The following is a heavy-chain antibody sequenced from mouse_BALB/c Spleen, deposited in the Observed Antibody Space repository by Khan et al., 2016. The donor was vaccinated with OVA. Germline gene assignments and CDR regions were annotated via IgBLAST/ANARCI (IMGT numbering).Heavy chain of an antibody. CDR1: GYTFTTYW. Sequence: QVRLQQSGAELAKPGASVKMSCKASGYTFTTYWMHWVKQRPGQGLEWIGYINPTSGYTDYNDKFKDRATLLADKSASTAYMQLNSLTSEDSAVYYCTRERIDYWGQGTAPTVSS. V-gene: IGHV1-7*01. J-gene: IGHJ2*01. CDR3: TRERIDY. CDR2: INPTSGYT.